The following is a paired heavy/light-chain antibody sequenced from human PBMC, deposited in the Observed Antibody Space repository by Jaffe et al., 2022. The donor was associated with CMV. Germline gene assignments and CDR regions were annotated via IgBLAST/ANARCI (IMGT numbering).Light chain of an antibody. CDR1: SSNIGSNY. Sequence: QSVLTQPPSASGTPGQRVTISCSGSSSNIGSNYVYWYQQLPGTAPKLLIYRNNQRPSGVPDRFSGSKSGTSASLAISGLRSEDEADYYCAAWDDSLSGPVVFGGGTKLTVL. CDR2: RNN. V-gene: IGLV1-47*01. J-gene: IGLJ2*01. CDR3: AAWDDSLSGPVV.
Heavy chain of an antibody. CDR1: GFTFSNAW. J-gene: IGHJ6*03. CDR3: TTELHYDFWSGYFPWDPSYYYYYMDV. V-gene: IGHV3-15*01. CDR2: IKSKTDGGTT. Sequence: EVQLVESGGGLVKPGGSLRLSCAASGFTFSNAWMSWVRQAPGKGLEWVGRIKSKTDGGTTDYAAPVKGRFTISRDDSKNTLYLQMNSLKTEDTAVYYCTTELHYDFWSGYFPWDPSYYYYYMDVWGKGTTVTVSS. D-gene: IGHD3-3*01.